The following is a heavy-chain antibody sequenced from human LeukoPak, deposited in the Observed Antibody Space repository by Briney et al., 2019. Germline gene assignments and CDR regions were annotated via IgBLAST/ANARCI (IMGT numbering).Heavy chain of an antibody. CDR3: ARDNSVEDTAWWFDP. CDR2: INPSVGST. CDR1: GYAFTSYY. J-gene: IGHJ5*02. V-gene: IGHV1-46*01. D-gene: IGHD4-23*01. Sequence: ASVKVSCKASGYAFTSYYMHWVRQAPGQGMEWMGIINPSVGSTSYAQKFHGRVTMTMDMAKNTDYMELSSLRSEDTAVYYCARDNSVEDTAWWFDPWGQGTLVTVSS.